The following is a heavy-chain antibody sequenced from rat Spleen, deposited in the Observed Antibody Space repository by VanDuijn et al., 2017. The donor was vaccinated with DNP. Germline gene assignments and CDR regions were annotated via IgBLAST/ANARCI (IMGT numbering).Heavy chain of an antibody. CDR3: AGQGANLPFDY. Sequence: EVQLVETGGDLVQPGGSLKLSCVGSGFKFNNYWMSWIRQVPGKGLEWVSSIFLTSASTYYSDSVKGRFTISRDNAKSSLYLQMDSLKSEDTATYYCAGQGANLPFDYWGQGVMVTVSS. CDR2: IFLTSAST. D-gene: IGHD5-1*01. V-gene: IGHV5-31*01. J-gene: IGHJ2*01. CDR1: GFKFNNYW.